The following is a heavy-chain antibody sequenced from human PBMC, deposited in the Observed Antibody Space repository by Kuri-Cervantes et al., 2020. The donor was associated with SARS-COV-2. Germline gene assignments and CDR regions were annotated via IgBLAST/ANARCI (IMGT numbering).Heavy chain of an antibody. CDR2: ISYDGSNK. Sequence: GESLKISCAASGFTFSSYAMHWVRQAPGKGLEWVAVISYDGSNKYYADSVKGRFTISRDNSKNTLYLQMNSLRAEDTAVYYCARGAVAGTLYYYYYGMDVWGQETTVTVSS. J-gene: IGHJ6*02. V-gene: IGHV3-30-3*01. CDR3: ARGAVAGTLYYYYYGMDV. CDR1: GFTFSSYA. D-gene: IGHD6-19*01.